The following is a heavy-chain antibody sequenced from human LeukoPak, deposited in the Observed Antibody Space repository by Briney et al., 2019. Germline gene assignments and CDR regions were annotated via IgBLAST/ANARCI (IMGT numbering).Heavy chain of an antibody. D-gene: IGHD4-17*01. Sequence: ASVKVSCKASGYTFTGYYMHWVRQAPGQGLEWMGWMNPNSGNTGYAQKFQGRVTITRNTSISTAYMELSSLRSEDTAVYYCARGPTHLRDAFDIWGQGTMVTVSS. CDR1: GYTFTGYY. CDR2: MNPNSGNT. CDR3: ARGPTHLRDAFDI. J-gene: IGHJ3*02. V-gene: IGHV1-8*03.